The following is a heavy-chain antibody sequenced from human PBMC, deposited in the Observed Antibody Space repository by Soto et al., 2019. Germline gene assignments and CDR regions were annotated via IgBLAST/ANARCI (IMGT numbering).Heavy chain of an antibody. D-gene: IGHD1-20*01. CDR3: ARRDITGTKDV. J-gene: IGHJ6*02. Sequence: ESLKISCKGSGYSFTSYWIGWVRQMPGKGLEWMGIIYPGDSDTRYSPSFRGQVTISADKSISTAYLQWGSLKASDTAMYYCARRDITGTKDVCGQGTTVTVSS. V-gene: IGHV5-51*01. CDR2: IYPGDSDT. CDR1: GYSFTSYW.